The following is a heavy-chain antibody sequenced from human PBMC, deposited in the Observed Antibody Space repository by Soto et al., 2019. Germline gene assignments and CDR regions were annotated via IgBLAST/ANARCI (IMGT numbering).Heavy chain of an antibody. CDR1: GFTFSSYW. CDR3: AKDLTAATTSAPIDP. Sequence: PGGSLRLSCAASGFTFSSYWMSWVRQAPGKGLEWVAVISYDGSNKYYADSVKGRFTISRDNSKNTLYLQMNSLRAEDTAVYYCAKDLTAATTSAPIDPWGQGTLVTVSS. V-gene: IGHV3-30*18. CDR2: ISYDGSNK. J-gene: IGHJ5*02. D-gene: IGHD2-15*01.